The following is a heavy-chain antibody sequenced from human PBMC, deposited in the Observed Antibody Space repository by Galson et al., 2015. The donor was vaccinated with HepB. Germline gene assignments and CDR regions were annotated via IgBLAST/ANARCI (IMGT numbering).Heavy chain of an antibody. D-gene: IGHD3-22*01. J-gene: IGHJ4*02. CDR3: AKDYDSSGYYAHFDY. Sequence: SLRLSCAASGFTFSSYGMHWVRQAPGKGLEWVAVISYDGSNKYYADSVKGRFTISRDNSKNTLYLQMNSLRAEDTAVYYCAKDYDSSGYYAHFDYWGQGTLVTVSS. V-gene: IGHV3-30*18. CDR2: ISYDGSNK. CDR1: GFTFSSYG.